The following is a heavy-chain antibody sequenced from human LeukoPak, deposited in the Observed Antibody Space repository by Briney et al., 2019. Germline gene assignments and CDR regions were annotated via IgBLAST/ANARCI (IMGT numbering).Heavy chain of an antibody. V-gene: IGHV3-30*03. Sequence: GGSLRLSCAASGFTFSSYAMRWVRQAPGKGLGWVADITYDGSNKYYADSVKGRFTISRDNSKNTLYLQMNSLRAEDTAVYYCARDRVDIVASWYFDYWGQGTLVTVSS. CDR2: ITYDGSNK. D-gene: IGHD5-12*01. CDR1: GFTFSSYA. CDR3: ARDRVDIVASWYFDY. J-gene: IGHJ4*02.